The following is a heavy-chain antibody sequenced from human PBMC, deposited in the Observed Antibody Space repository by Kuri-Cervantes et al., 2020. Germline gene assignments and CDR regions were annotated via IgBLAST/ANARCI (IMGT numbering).Heavy chain of an antibody. CDR2: ISAGDTHI. D-gene: IGHD6-6*01. Sequence: GESLKISCVGSGFIFSAYAMSWIRQTPGKGLEWVSAISAGDTHIYYADSVKGRFTISRDSSKNTLYLQMNSLRAEDTAVYYCAKDHEYSSSSSGSFFDYWGQGTLVTVSS. CDR3: AKDHEYSSSSSGSFFDY. J-gene: IGHJ4*02. V-gene: IGHV3-23*01. CDR1: GFIFSAYA.